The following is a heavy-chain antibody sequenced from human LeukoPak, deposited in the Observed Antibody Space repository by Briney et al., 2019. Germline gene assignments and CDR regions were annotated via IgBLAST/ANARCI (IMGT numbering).Heavy chain of an antibody. CDR2: IHYSGST. J-gene: IGHJ6*03. V-gene: IGHV4-39*07. Sequence: TSETLSLTCTVSGGSISSSSYYWAWIRQPPGKGLEWIGSIHYSGSTYYNPSLQSRVTISIDTSKNQFSLKLRFVTAADTAVYYCARVRCSGGSCPYYYYYYYMDVWGKGTTVTISS. CDR3: ARVRCSGGSCPYYYYYYYMDV. CDR1: GGSISSSSYY. D-gene: IGHD2-15*01.